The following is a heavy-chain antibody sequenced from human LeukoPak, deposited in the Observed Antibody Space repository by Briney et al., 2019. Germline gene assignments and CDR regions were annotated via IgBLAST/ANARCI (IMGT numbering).Heavy chain of an antibody. CDR2: IYHSGST. J-gene: IGHJ4*02. CDR3: AKVKTGSSADPFDF. Sequence: SETLSPSCAVSGYSISSGYYWGWIRPPPGKGLEWIGNIYHSGSTYYNPSLETRVTISLDTSKNHFALKVAFVTAGDKDIYYCAKVKTGSSADPFDFWGQGTLVTVSS. V-gene: IGHV4-38-2*01. D-gene: IGHD1-26*01. CDR1: GYSISSGYY.